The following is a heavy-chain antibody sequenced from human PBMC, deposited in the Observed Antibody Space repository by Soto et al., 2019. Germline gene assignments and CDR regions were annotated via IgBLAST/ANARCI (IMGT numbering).Heavy chain of an antibody. CDR2: IYYSGST. CDR3: AGFGGGDAFDI. J-gene: IGHJ3*02. CDR1: GGSISSSSYY. V-gene: IGHV4-39*01. Sequence: XXTLSLPYTVSGGSISSSSYYGGFIRQPPGKGLEWIGSIYYSGSTYYNPSLKSRATISVDTSKNQFSLKLSYVTAADTAVYYCAGFGGGDAFDIWGQGTMVTVSS. D-gene: IGHD3-10*01.